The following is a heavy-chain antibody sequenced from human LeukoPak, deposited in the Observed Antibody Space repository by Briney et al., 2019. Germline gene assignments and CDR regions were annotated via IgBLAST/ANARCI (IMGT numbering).Heavy chain of an antibody. CDR1: GGSISVYF. CDR2: VFYNGST. J-gene: IGHJ4*02. V-gene: IGHV4-59*01. D-gene: IGHD5-12*01. CDR3: ASERRYSGYTFDY. Sequence: SETLSLTCTVSGGSISVYFWSWIRQPPGKGLEWVGYVFYNGSTNYNPSLKSRVTISIDTSRIRFSLRLSSVTAADTARYYCASERRYSGYTFDYWGQGNMVTVSS.